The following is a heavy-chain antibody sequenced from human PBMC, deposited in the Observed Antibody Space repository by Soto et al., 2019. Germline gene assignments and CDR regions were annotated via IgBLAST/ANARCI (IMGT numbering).Heavy chain of an antibody. CDR3: ANPIPKTGTTFGF. D-gene: IGHD1-1*01. CDR1: GFTFSNFA. CDR2: ISGSGDDT. J-gene: IGHJ4*02. V-gene: IGHV3-23*01. Sequence: PGGSLILSCVASGFTFSNFAMAWVSQAPGEGLEWVSAISGSGDDTFYADSMKGRFTISRDNSKDTLYLQINSLRAEDTAVYYCANPIPKTGTTFGFWGQGTLVTVSS.